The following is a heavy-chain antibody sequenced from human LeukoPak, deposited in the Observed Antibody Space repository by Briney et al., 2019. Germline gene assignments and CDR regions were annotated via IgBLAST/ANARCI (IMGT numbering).Heavy chain of an antibody. J-gene: IGHJ3*02. CDR1: GFSFSSYG. CDR2: ISGSGGST. D-gene: IGHD3-9*01. Sequence: GGSLRLSCAASGFSFSSYGMSWVRQAPGKGLEWVSAISGSGGSTYYADSVKGRFTISRDNSKNTLYLQMNSLRAEDTAVYYCAKDPPLRYFDWFQTLDAFDIWGQGTMVTVSS. V-gene: IGHV3-23*01. CDR3: AKDPPLRYFDWFQTLDAFDI.